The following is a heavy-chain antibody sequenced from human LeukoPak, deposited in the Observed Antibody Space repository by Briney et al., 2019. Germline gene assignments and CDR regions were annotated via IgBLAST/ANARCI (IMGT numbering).Heavy chain of an antibody. CDR2: INWNSVTI. J-gene: IGHJ5*02. CDR3: ARAKGASIVGATNWFDP. Sequence: PGGSLRLSCAASGFTFDDYVMHWVRQAPGKGLEWVSAINWNSVTIAYADSVKGRFTISRDNAKNSLYLQMNSLRTEDTALYYCARAKGASIVGATNWFDPWGQGTLVTVSS. D-gene: IGHD1-26*01. V-gene: IGHV3-9*01. CDR1: GFTFDDYV.